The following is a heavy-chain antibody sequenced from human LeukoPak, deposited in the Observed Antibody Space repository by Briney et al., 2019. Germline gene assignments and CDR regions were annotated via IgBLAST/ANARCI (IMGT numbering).Heavy chain of an antibody. CDR1: GFTFDDYA. Sequence: SLRLSCAASGFTFDDYAMHWVRQAPGKGLEWVSGISWNSGSIGYADSVKGRFTISRDNAKNSLYLQMNSLRAEDTALYYCAKAPSGSYWLDAFDIWGQGTMVTVSS. D-gene: IGHD1-26*01. CDR2: ISWNSGSI. CDR3: AKAPSGSYWLDAFDI. V-gene: IGHV3-9*01. J-gene: IGHJ3*02.